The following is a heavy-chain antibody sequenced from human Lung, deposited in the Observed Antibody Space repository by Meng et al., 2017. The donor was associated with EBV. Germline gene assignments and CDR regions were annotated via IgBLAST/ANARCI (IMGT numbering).Heavy chain of an antibody. J-gene: IGHJ4*02. Sequence: QEESGESGGRVVQPGRSLRHSCAASGFLFSGYGFPWVRKAPGKGPEWVAIIPSDASHNKYYDDSVKGRFTISRDNAKNTLYLQMNNLRAEDTAVYYCSRDLAGSDDYWGRGTLVTVSS. CDR2: IPSDASHNK. D-gene: IGHD1-14*01. CDR1: GFLFSGYG. V-gene: IGHV3-33*05. CDR3: SRDLAGSDDY.